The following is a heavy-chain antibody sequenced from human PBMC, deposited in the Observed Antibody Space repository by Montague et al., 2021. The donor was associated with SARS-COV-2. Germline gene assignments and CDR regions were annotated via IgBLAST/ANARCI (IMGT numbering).Heavy chain of an antibody. V-gene: IGHV4-59*08. J-gene: IGHJ6*02. Sequence: SETLSLTCTVSGGSISNYYWSWIRQPPGKGLEWIGYISHTESTNYNPSLESRVSISIDTSKSQFSLRVRSVTAADTAVYHCARSVQFAYGLDVWGQGTTVTISS. CDR2: ISHTEST. D-gene: IGHD3-16*01. CDR1: GGSISNYY. CDR3: ARSVQFAYGLDV.